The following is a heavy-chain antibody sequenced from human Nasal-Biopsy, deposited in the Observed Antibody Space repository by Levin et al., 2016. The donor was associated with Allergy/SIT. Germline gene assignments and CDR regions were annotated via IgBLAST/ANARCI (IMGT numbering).Heavy chain of an antibody. J-gene: IGHJ4*02. V-gene: IGHV3-21*01. CDR1: GFTFSTYA. CDR3: ATDHQDSYGYRYFDY. CDR2: FETSGRL. D-gene: IGHD5-18*01. Sequence: GESLKISCVASGFTFSTYAMNWVRQAPGKGLEWVSAFETSGRLWYAESVKGRFTISRDDAKNTLFLQMDSLRAEDTAVYYCATDHQDSYGYRYFDYWGQGTLLTVSS.